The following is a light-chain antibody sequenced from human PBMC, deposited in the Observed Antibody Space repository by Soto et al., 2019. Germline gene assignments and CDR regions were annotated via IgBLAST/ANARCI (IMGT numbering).Light chain of an antibody. V-gene: IGLV2-18*01. CDR3: SFYTTDRTYV. CDR1: SSDFGSYNR. J-gene: IGLJ1*01. CDR2: EVS. Sequence: QSALAQPPSVSGSPGQSVTISCTGTSSDFGSYNRVSWYQRPPGTGPKLMIYEVSNRPSGVPDRFSGSKSGNTASLTISGLQADDEAEYYCSFYTTDRTYVLGTGTKVTVL.